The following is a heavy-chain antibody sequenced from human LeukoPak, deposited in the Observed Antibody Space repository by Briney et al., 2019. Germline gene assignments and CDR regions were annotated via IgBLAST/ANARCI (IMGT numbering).Heavy chain of an antibody. CDR1: GGTFSSYT. Sequence: ASVKVSCKASGGTFSSYTISWVRQAPGQGLEWMGRIIPILGIANYAQKFQGRVTITADKSTSTAYMELSSLRSEDTAVYYCARAGDGGWSDPWGQGTLVTVSS. J-gene: IGHJ5*02. CDR2: IIPILGIA. D-gene: IGHD7-27*01. V-gene: IGHV1-69*02. CDR3: ARAGDGGWSDP.